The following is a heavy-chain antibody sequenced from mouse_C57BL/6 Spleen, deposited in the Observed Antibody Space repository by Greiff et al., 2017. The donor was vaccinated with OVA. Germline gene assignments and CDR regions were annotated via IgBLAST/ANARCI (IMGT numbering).Heavy chain of an antibody. D-gene: IGHD1-1*01. V-gene: IGHV1-64*01. CDR3: ARPVVAPSWFAY. CDR2: IHPNSGST. CDR1: GYTFTSYW. Sequence: QVQLQQPGAELVKPGASVKLSCKASGYTFTSYWMHWVKQRPGQGLEWIGMIHPNSGSTNYNEKFKSKATLTVDKSSSTAYMQLSSLTSEDSAVYYCARPVVAPSWFAYWGQGTLVTVSA. J-gene: IGHJ3*01.